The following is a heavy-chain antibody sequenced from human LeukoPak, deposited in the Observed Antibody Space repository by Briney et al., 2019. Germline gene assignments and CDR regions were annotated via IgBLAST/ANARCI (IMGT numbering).Heavy chain of an antibody. CDR3: ARVLITFGGVIARLYDY. CDR2: INTNSGGT. V-gene: IGHV1-2*02. Sequence: ASVKVSFKASGYTFTGYYMHWVRQAPGQGLEWMGCINTNSGGTNYAQKFQGRVIMTRDTSISTAYMELSRLRSDDTAVYYCARVLITFGGVIARLYDYWGQRTLVTVSS. D-gene: IGHD3-16*02. CDR1: GYTFTGYY. J-gene: IGHJ4*02.